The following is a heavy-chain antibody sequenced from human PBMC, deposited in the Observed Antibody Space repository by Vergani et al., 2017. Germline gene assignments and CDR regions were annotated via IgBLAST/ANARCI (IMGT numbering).Heavy chain of an antibody. D-gene: IGHD1-14*01. J-gene: IGHJ5*02. V-gene: IGHV3-33*01. Sequence: QVQLVESGGGVVQPGRSLRLSCAAYGFTFNQYGMHWVRQAPGKGLEWVAVTWYDGNNKQYADSVKGRFTISRDNSKRTMYLQMNSLRDEDTGVYYCARDLRLLYNRFDPWGQGTLVTVSS. CDR2: TWYDGNNK. CDR1: GFTFNQYG. CDR3: ARDLRLLYNRFDP.